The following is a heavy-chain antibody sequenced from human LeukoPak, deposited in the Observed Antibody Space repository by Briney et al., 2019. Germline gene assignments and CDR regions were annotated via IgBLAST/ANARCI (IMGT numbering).Heavy chain of an antibody. V-gene: IGHV4-59*08. J-gene: IGHJ4*02. CDR1: GGSINSYY. CDR2: IYDSGST. Sequence: SETLSLTCTVSGGSINSYYWSWIRQPPGKGLEWIGYIYDSGSTNYNPSLKSRVTISVDTSKNQFSLKLSSVTAADTAVYYCASQVLDEGYYFDYWGQGTLVTVSS. CDR3: ASQVLDEGYYFDY. D-gene: IGHD2-8*02.